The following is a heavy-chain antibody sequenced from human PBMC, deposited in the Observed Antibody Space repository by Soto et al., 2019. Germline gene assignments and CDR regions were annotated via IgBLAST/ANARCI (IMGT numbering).Heavy chain of an antibody. Sequence: QVQLVQSGAEVKKPGSSVKVSCKASGGTFSSYAISWVRQAPGQGLEWMGGIIPIFGTANYAQKFQGRVTITADESTSTAYMGRSSLRSEDTAVYYCARAKISGELHPRAWFDPWGQGTLVTVSS. D-gene: IGHD1-26*01. CDR3: ARAKISGELHPRAWFDP. CDR1: GGTFSSYA. V-gene: IGHV1-69*12. J-gene: IGHJ5*02. CDR2: IIPIFGTA.